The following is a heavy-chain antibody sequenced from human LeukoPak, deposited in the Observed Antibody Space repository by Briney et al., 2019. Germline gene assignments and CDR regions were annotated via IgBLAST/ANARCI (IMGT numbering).Heavy chain of an antibody. D-gene: IGHD5-12*01. CDR3: ARVNRGAYDS. CDR2: LYSGGTT. Sequence: GGSLRLSCTVSGFTVSSNYMTWVRQAPGKGLEWISVLYSGGTTYYADSVKGRFSISRDNSNNTLYLQMNSLRAEDTAVYYCARVNRGAYDSWGQGTLVTVSS. V-gene: IGHV3-53*01. CDR1: GFTVSSNY. J-gene: IGHJ5*02.